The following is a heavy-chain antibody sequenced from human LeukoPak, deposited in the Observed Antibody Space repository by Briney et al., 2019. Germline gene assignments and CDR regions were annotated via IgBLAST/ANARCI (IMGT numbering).Heavy chain of an antibody. J-gene: IGHJ4*02. D-gene: IGHD3-10*01. Sequence: PRGSLRLSCAASGFTFSNASMCWVRHAPRKGLEWVCCILSKTDGRTTDYAAPVKGRFIISRDDSTNTVYLQMNSLKTEDTAVYYCTTDEGVDDYFDYWGQGTLVTVS. CDR1: GFTFSNAS. V-gene: IGHV3-15*01. CDR2: ILSKTDGRTT. CDR3: TTDEGVDDYFDY.